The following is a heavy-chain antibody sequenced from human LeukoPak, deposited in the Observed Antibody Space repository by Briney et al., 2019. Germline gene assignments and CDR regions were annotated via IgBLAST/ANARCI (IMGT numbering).Heavy chain of an antibody. D-gene: IGHD6-13*01. CDR1: GFTFSGYV. CDR2: ITFSSSHI. Sequence: GGSLRLSCAASGFTFSGYVMTWVRQAPGKGLECVSSITFSSSHIYYADSVKGRFTISRDNTKDSLYLQMNSLRVEDTAVHYCARLGIITAAGSNDYWGQGTLVTVSS. J-gene: IGHJ4*02. V-gene: IGHV3-21*04. CDR3: ARLGIITAAGSNDY.